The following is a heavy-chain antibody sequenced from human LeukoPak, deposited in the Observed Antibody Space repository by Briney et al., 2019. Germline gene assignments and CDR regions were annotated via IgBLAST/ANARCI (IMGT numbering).Heavy chain of an antibody. V-gene: IGHV3-74*01. J-gene: IGHJ5*02. CDR2: INTDGSST. Sequence: QPGGSLRLSCAASGFTSSSYWMPWVRQAPGKGLVWAPRINTDGSSTSYADSVKGRFTISRDNAKNTLYLQMNSLRAEDTAVYYCASGLHYGGNSTRANWFDPWGQGTLVTVSS. CDR1: GFTSSSYW. CDR3: ASGLHYGGNSTRANWFDP. D-gene: IGHD4-23*01.